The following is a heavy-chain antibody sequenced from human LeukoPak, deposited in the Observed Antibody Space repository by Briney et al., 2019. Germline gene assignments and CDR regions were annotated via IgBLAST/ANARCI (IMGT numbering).Heavy chain of an antibody. CDR2: VSGSGQST. CDR1: GFTFTDYA. D-gene: IGHD1-26*01. CDR3: AKDAVGATAYYFDY. J-gene: IGHJ4*02. Sequence: GGSLRLSCAASGFTFTDYAMTWVRQAPGQGLEWGSIVSGSGQSTDYADSVKGRFTISRDNSRNTVLLEMNSLRAEDTAVYYCAKDAVGATAYYFDYWGQGILVTVSS. V-gene: IGHV3-23*01.